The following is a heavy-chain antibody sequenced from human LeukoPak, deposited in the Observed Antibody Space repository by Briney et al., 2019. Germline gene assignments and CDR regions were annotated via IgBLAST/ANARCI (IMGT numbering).Heavy chain of an antibody. D-gene: IGHD3-22*01. V-gene: IGHV3-66*01. Sequence: GGSLRLSCAASGFTVSSNYMSWVRQAPGKGLEWVSLIYSGGSTYYADSVKGRFTISRDNSKNTLYLQMNSLRAEDTAVYYCARFNYYDSSGFYSFDYWGQRTLVTVSS. J-gene: IGHJ4*02. CDR3: ARFNYYDSSGFYSFDY. CDR2: IYSGGST. CDR1: GFTVSSNY.